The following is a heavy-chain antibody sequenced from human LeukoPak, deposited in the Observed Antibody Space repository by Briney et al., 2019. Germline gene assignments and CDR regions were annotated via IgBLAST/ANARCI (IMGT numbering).Heavy chain of an antibody. CDR3: ARMSIAAPLYYFDY. D-gene: IGHD6-6*01. CDR1: GGSISSYY. V-gene: IGHV4-59*04. CDR2: IYHSGST. Sequence: SETLSLTCTVSGGSISSYYWSWIRQPPGKGLEWIGSIYHSGSTYYNPSLKSRVTISVDTSKNQFSLKLSSVTAADTAVYYCARMSIAAPLYYFDYWGQGTLVTVSS. J-gene: IGHJ4*02.